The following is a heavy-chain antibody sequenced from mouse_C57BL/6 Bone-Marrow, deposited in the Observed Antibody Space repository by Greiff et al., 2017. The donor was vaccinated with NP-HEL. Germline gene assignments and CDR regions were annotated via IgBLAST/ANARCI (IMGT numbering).Heavy chain of an antibody. V-gene: IGHV2-9*01. CDR3: AKHGPYYYSSSSYAMDY. Sequence: QVQLKESGPGLVAPSQSLSITCTVSGFSLTSNGVDWVRQPPGKGLGWLGVIWGGGSTNYNSALMSRLSISKDNSKSQVFLKMNSLQTEHTAMYYCAKHGPYYYSSSSYAMDYWGKGTSVTVSS. CDR1: GFSLTSNG. D-gene: IGHD1-1*01. J-gene: IGHJ4*01. CDR2: IWGGGST.